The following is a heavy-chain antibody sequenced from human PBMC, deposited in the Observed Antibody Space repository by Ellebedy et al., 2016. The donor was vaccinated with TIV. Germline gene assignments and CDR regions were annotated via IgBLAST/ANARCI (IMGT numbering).Heavy chain of an antibody. CDR3: ARRGDSRSSVDY. Sequence: GESLKISCAASGFTFSSYGMHWVRQAPGKGLEWVALIWYVGSNKYYADSVKGRFTISRDSSKNTLYLQMNSLRAEDTAVYYCARRGDSRSSVDYWGQGTLVTVSS. CDR1: GFTFSSYG. D-gene: IGHD6-6*01. J-gene: IGHJ4*02. CDR2: IWYVGSNK. V-gene: IGHV3-33*01.